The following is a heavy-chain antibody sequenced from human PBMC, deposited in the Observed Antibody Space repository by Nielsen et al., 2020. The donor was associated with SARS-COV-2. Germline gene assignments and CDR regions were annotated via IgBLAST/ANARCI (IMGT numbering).Heavy chain of an antibody. CDR2: IIPFFGTA. CDR3: ARGPPDTAMVTSWFDP. V-gene: IGHV1-69*06. J-gene: IGHJ5*02. CDR1: GGTFSSYA. Sequence: SVKVSCKASGGTFSSYAISWVRQAPGQGLEWMGGIIPFFGTANYAQKFQGRVTITADKSTSTAYMELSSLRSEDTAVYYCARGPPDTAMVTSWFDPWGQGTLVTVSS. D-gene: IGHD5-18*01.